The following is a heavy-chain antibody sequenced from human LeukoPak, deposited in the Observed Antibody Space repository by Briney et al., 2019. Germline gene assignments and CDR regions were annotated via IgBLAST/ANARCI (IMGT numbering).Heavy chain of an antibody. CDR2: IYYSGST. D-gene: IGHD3-22*01. Sequence: SETLSLTCTVSGGSISSHYWSWIRQPPGKGLEWIGYIYYSGSTNYNPSLKSRVTISVDTSKNQFSLKLSSVTAADTAVYYCARGRITMIVVTAFDIWGQGTMVTVSS. V-gene: IGHV4-59*11. J-gene: IGHJ3*02. CDR3: ARGRITMIVVTAFDI. CDR1: GGSISSHY.